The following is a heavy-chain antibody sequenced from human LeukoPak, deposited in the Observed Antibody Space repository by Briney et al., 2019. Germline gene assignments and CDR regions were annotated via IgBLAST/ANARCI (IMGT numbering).Heavy chain of an antibody. D-gene: IGHD3-9*01. J-gene: IGHJ1*01. V-gene: IGHV4-34*01. CDR3: ARGAHVLRYFDWSAGVTEYFQH. Sequence: PSETLSLTCALYGGSYSGSYRSCIRPPPRKGRDWIGEMNHIVSTNYNPPLTHRVTISVDTSKSQFTLKLSSVTAADTAVYYCARGAHVLRYFDWSAGVTEYFQHWGQGTLATVSS. CDR1: GGSYSGSY. CDR2: MNHIVST.